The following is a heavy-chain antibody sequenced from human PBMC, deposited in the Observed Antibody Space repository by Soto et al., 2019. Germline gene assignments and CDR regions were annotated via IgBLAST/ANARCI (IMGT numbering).Heavy chain of an antibody. J-gene: IGHJ5*02. CDR1: GFTFRTFA. V-gene: IGHV3-30*04. CDR3: ARDQSYTVITSTHFDP. CDR2: ISYDGTTK. Sequence: GGSLRLSCAASGFTFRTFAMEWVRQAPGKGLEWVAVISYDGTTKFYADSVKGRFTISRDNSKNTLYLQMNSLRVEDTAIYYCARDQSYTVITSTHFDPWGQGTLVTVSS. D-gene: IGHD4-17*01.